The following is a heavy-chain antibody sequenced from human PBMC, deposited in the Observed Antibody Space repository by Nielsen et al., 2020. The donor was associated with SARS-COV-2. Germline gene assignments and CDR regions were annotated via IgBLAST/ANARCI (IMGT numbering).Heavy chain of an antibody. D-gene: IGHD5-18*01. J-gene: IGHJ6*02. CDR2: VHYSGST. V-gene: IGHV4-59*08. Sequence: SETLSLTCTVYGGSISGYYWSWIRQPPGQGLEWIGYVHYSGSTKYNPSLQSRVTISEDTSRNQFSLRLYSLTATDTAVYYCARHVYSYGYYYGMDVWGQGTTVTVSS. CDR1: GGSISGYY. CDR3: ARHVYSYGYYYGMDV.